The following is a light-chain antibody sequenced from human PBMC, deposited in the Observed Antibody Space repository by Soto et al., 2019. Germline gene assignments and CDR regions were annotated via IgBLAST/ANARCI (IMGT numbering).Light chain of an antibody. V-gene: IGLV1-44*01. J-gene: IGLJ2*01. CDR3: AAWYDSLNGVV. CDR2: TND. CDR1: GSNIGSNP. Sequence: QSVLTQPPSASGTPGQRVTISCSGGGSNIGSNPVNWYRQVPGTAPKLLIHTNDHRPSGVPDRFSGSESGTSASLAISGLQSEDEADYYCAAWYDSLNGVVIGGGTQLTVL.